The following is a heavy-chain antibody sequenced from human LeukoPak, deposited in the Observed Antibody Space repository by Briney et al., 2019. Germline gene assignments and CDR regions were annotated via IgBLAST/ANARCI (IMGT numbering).Heavy chain of an antibody. CDR2: IGSGGNP. V-gene: IGHV3-13*05. CDR1: GFSFSSYD. CDR3: AREASGGMDV. D-gene: IGHD3-10*01. J-gene: IGHJ6*02. Sequence: GGSLRLSCAGSGFSFSSYDMHWVRQGTGKGLEWVSGIGSGGNPYYPGSEKGRFTISRENVKNSLYLQINTLRAGDTAVYYCAREASGGMDVWGQGTTVTVSS.